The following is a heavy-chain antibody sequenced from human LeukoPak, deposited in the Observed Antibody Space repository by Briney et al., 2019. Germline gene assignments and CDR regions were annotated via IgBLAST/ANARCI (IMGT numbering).Heavy chain of an antibody. V-gene: IGHV1-69*05. CDR2: IIPIFGTA. Sequence: SVKVSCKASGGTFSNYAISWVRQAPGQGLEWMGGIIPIFGTANYAQKFQGRVTITTDESTSTAYMELSSLRSEDTAVYYCARPHSHDSSGYYYIDAFDIWGQGTMVTVSS. CDR3: ARPHSHDSSGYYYIDAFDI. CDR1: GGTFSNYA. D-gene: IGHD3-22*01. J-gene: IGHJ3*02.